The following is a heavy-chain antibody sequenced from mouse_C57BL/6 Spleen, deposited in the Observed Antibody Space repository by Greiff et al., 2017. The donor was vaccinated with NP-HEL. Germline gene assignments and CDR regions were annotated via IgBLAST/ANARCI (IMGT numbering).Heavy chain of an antibody. D-gene: IGHD1-1*01. J-gene: IGHJ4*01. Sequence: EVNVVESGGDLVKPGGSLKLSCAASGFTFSSYGMSWVRQTPDKRLEWVATISSGGSYTYYPDSVKGRFTISRDNAKNTLYLQMSSLKSEDTAMYYCARQRAIYYYGSSPYYYAMDYWGQGTSVTVSS. CDR2: ISSGGSYT. CDR3: ARQRAIYYYGSSPYYYAMDY. CDR1: GFTFSSYG. V-gene: IGHV5-6*01.